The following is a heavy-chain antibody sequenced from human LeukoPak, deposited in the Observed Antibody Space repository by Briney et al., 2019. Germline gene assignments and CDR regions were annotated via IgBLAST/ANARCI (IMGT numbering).Heavy chain of an antibody. CDR2: IWSDGSNK. V-gene: IGHV3-33*06. Sequence: PGRSLRLSCAASGFTFSTYGMHWVRQAPGKGLEWVAIIWSDGSNKYYADSVRGRFTISRDNSKNTLYLQMNSLRAEDTAVYYCAKDRVRELLDYWGQGTLVTVSS. CDR3: AKDRVRELLDY. CDR1: GFTFSTYG. D-gene: IGHD1-26*01. J-gene: IGHJ4*02.